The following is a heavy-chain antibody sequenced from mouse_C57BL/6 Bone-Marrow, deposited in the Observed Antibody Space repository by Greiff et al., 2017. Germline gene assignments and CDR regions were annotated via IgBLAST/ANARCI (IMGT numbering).Heavy chain of an antibody. CDR3: TRRYYSDY. V-gene: IGHV1-15*01. CDR1: GYTFTDYE. D-gene: IGHD2-14*01. Sequence: QVQLKESGAELVRPGASVTLSCKASGYTFTDYEMHWVKQTPVHGLEWIGAIDPETGGTAYNQKFKGKAILTADKSSSTAYMERRSLTSEYSAVYYCTRRYYSDYWGQGTTLTVSS. J-gene: IGHJ2*01. CDR2: IDPETGGT.